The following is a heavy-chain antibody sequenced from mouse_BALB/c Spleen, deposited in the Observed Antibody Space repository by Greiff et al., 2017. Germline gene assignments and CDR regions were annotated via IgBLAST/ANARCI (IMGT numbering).Heavy chain of an antibody. CDR3: ARGEGYDYFDY. Sequence: EVQRVESGPGLVKPSQSLSLTCTVTGYSITSDYAWNWIRQFPGNKLEWMGYISYSGSTSYNPSLKSRISITRDTSKNQFFLQLNSVTTEDTATYYCARGEGYDYFDYWGQGTTLTVSS. CDR1: GYSITSDYA. CDR2: ISYSGST. J-gene: IGHJ2*01. V-gene: IGHV3-2*02. D-gene: IGHD2-14*01.